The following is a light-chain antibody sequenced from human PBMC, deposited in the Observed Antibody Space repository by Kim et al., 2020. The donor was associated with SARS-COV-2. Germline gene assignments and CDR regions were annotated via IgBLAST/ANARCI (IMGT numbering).Light chain of an antibody. CDR1: QAIFHL. CDR2: GAS. J-gene: IGKJ4*01. Sequence: ASVGDRVTITCRASQAIFHLLAWYQQKPSKPPKVLIYGASSLHPGVPSRFSGSGSGTDFTLTISSPQPEDFATYYCQQYDSYPLTFGGGTKVDIK. V-gene: IGKV1D-16*01. CDR3: QQYDSYPLT.